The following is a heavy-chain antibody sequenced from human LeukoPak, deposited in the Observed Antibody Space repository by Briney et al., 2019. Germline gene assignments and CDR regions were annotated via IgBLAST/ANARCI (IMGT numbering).Heavy chain of an antibody. Sequence: GRSLRLSCAASGFTFDDYAMHWVRQAPGKGLEWVSGISWNSGSIGYADSVKGRFTISRDNAKNSLYLQMNSLRAEDTALYYCAKDISPYSAITMRRGAFDIWGQGTMVTVSS. J-gene: IGHJ3*02. CDR2: ISWNSGSI. D-gene: IGHD3-22*01. V-gene: IGHV3-9*01. CDR1: GFTFDDYA. CDR3: AKDISPYSAITMRRGAFDI.